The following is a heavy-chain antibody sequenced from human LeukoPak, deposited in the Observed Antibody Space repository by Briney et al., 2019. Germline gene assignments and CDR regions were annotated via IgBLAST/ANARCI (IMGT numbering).Heavy chain of an antibody. Sequence: GGSLRLSCAGSGFSLSSYGTHWVRQAPGKGLEWVAIISSDGSNTYYTDSVKGRFTISRDNSKNTLYLQMSSLRVEDTAVYYCAKSKWERLLFTHSDYWGQGTLVTVSS. CDR1: GFSLSSYG. D-gene: IGHD1-26*01. V-gene: IGHV3-30*18. CDR3: AKSKWERLLFTHSDY. J-gene: IGHJ4*02. CDR2: ISSDGSNT.